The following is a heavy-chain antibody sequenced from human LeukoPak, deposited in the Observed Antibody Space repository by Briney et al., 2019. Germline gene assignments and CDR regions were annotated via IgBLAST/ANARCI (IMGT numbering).Heavy chain of an antibody. D-gene: IGHD1-14*01. CDR2: ISAYNGNT. CDR1: GYTFTSYG. V-gene: IGHV1-18*03. J-gene: IGHJ6*03. CDR3: ARGGFSGPESSYYYYMDV. Sequence: ASVKVSCKASGYTFTSYGISWVRQAPGQGLEWMGWISAYNGNTNYAQKLQGRVTMTTDTSTSTAYMELSSLRSEDMAVYYCARGGFSGPESSYYYYMDVWGKGTTVTVSS.